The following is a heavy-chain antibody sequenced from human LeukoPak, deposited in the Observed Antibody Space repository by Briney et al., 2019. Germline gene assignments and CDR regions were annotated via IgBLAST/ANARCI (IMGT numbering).Heavy chain of an antibody. Sequence: PGGSLRLSCAASGFTFSSYWMSWVRQAPGKGLEWVGNINEDESQKYYVDSVEGRFTISRDNANNALFLQMNSLRAEDTAAYYCARSPDRRGYYDFWSGYYRESWFDPWGQGTLVTVSS. D-gene: IGHD3-3*01. CDR3: ARSPDRRGYYDFWSGYYRESWFDP. V-gene: IGHV3-7*01. J-gene: IGHJ5*02. CDR2: INEDESQK. CDR1: GFTFSSYW.